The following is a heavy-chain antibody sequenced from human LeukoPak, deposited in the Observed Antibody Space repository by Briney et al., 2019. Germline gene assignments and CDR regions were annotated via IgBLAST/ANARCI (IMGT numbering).Heavy chain of an antibody. D-gene: IGHD3-10*01. V-gene: IGHV1-69*04. CDR1: GYTFTKYY. CDR2: IIPILGIA. Sequence: ASVKVSCKASGYTFTKYYIHWVRQAPGQGLEWMGRIIPILGIANYAQKFQGRVTITADKSTSTAYMELSSLRSEDTAVYYCARARTYYYGSGSYSHAPPALYFDYWGQGTLVTVSS. CDR3: ARARTYYYGSGSYSHAPPALYFDY. J-gene: IGHJ4*02.